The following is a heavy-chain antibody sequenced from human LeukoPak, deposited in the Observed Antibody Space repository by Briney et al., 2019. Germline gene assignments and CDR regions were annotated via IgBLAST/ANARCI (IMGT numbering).Heavy chain of an antibody. CDR1: GGTFSSYA. J-gene: IGHJ6*02. CDR2: IIPIFGTA. CDR3: ARDARVCTNGVCYGMDV. D-gene: IGHD2-8*01. Sequence: SVKVSCKASGGTFSSYAISWVRQAPGQGLEWMGGIIPIFGTANYAQKFQGRVTITADESTSTAYMELCSLRSEDTAVYYCARDARVCTNGVCYGMDVWGQGTTVTVSS. V-gene: IGHV1-69*13.